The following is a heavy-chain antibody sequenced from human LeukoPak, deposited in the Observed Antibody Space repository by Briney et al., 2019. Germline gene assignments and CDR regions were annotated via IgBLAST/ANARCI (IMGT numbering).Heavy chain of an antibody. V-gene: IGHV3-43*02. Sequence: AGGSLRLSCAAYGFTVDEYGMGWVGHAAGKGMEWVSFISGDGGSTYYADSGEGRLTIEREKSKNSLYLQMNSLRTEDTALYYCAKGRLITMIANRGQGTLVTVSP. J-gene: IGHJ4*02. CDR3: AKGRLITMIAN. CDR2: ISGDGGST. CDR1: GFTVDEYG. D-gene: IGHD3-22*01.